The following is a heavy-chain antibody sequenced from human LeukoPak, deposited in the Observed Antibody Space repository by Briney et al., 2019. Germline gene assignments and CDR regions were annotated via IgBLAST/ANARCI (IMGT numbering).Heavy chain of an antibody. D-gene: IGHD1-26*01. CDR2: IKQDGSEK. V-gene: IGHV3-7*01. CDR3: ARDPYSGSYSDYYYYYMDV. CDR1: GFTFSSYW. J-gene: IGHJ6*03. Sequence: GGSLRLSCAASGFTFSSYWMSWVRQAPGKVLEWVANIKQDGSEKYYVDSVKGRFTISRDNAKNSLYLQMNSLRAEDTALYYCARDPYSGSYSDYYYYYMDVWGKGTTVTVSS.